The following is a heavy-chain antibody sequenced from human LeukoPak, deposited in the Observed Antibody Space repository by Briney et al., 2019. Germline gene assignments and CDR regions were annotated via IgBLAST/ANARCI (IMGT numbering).Heavy chain of an antibody. D-gene: IGHD3-16*01. J-gene: IGHJ4*02. Sequence: GGSLRLSCAASGFIFSDYDMHWVRQAPGKGLEWVAFIRYDGSNKYYADSVKGRFTISRDNSKNTLYLQMNSLRAEDTAVYYCARVQFGFGGVTPLLFDYGGRGPLVPVPS. CDR2: IRYDGSNK. CDR3: ARVQFGFGGVTPLLFDY. V-gene: IGHV3-30*02. CDR1: GFIFSDYD.